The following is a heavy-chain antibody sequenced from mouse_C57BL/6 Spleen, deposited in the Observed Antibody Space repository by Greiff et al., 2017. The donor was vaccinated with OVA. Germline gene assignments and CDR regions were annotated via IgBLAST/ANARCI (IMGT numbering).Heavy chain of an antibody. J-gene: IGHJ4*01. CDR2: ISYSGST. V-gene: IGHV3-1*01. D-gene: IGHD2-1*01. CDR1: GYSITSGYD. Sequence: VQLKESGPGMVKPSQSLSLTCTVTGYSITSGYDWHWIRHFPGNKLEWMGYISYSGSTNYNPSLKSRISITHDTSKNHFFLKLNSVTTEDTATYYCAKDSLLGAMDYWGQGTSVTVSS. CDR3: AKDSLLGAMDY.